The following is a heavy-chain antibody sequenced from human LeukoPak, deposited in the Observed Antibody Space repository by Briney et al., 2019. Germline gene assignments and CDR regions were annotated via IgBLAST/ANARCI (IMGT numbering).Heavy chain of an antibody. D-gene: IGHD3-22*01. Sequence: GGSLRLSCAASGFTFSSCAMSGVRQAPGRGLEWVSGISGSGASTYYADSVRGRFTISRDNSKNTLYLQINSLRPEDTAVYYCAKAYYDSSGYYSFDYWGQGTLVTVSS. CDR1: GFTFSSCA. J-gene: IGHJ4*02. V-gene: IGHV3-23*01. CDR2: ISGSGAST. CDR3: AKAYYDSSGYYSFDY.